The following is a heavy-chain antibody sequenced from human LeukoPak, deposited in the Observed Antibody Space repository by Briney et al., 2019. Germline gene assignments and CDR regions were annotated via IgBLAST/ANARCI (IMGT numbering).Heavy chain of an antibody. V-gene: IGHV4-59*01. CDR1: GGSISSYY. D-gene: IGHD1-26*01. Sequence: PSETLSLTCTVSGGSISSYYWSWIRQPPGKELEWIGYIYYSGSTNYNPSLKSRVTISVDTSKNQFSLKLSSVTAADTAVYYCARSWDGDYYFDYWGQGTLVTVSS. CDR2: IYYSGST. CDR3: ARSWDGDYYFDY. J-gene: IGHJ4*02.